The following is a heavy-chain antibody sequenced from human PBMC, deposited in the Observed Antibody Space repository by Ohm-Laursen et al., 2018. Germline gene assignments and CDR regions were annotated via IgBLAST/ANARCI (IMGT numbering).Heavy chain of an antibody. CDR2: INHSRST. D-gene: IGHD6-19*01. CDR1: GGSFSGYY. CDR3: ARVKQWLIYAFDI. Sequence: SQTLSLTCAVYGGSFSGYYWNWIRQPPGKGLEWIGEINHSRSTKYNSSFKSRVTISVDTSKNQFSLKLSSVTAADTAVYYCARVKQWLIYAFDIWGQGTMVTVSS. J-gene: IGHJ3*02. V-gene: IGHV4-34*01.